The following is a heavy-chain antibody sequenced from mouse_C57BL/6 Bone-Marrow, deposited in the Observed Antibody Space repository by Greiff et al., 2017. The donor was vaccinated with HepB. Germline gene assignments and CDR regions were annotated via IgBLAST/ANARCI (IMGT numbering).Heavy chain of an antibody. CDR2: IYPGSGST. CDR1: GYTFTSYW. J-gene: IGHJ2*01. D-gene: IGHD2-5*01. CDR3: ASTPTIVTPWDY. Sequence: QVQLQQSGAELVKPGASVKMSCKASGYTFTSYWITWVKQRPGQGLEWIGDIYPGSGSTNYNEKFKSKATLTVDTSSSTAYMQLSSLTSEDSAVYYCASTPTIVTPWDYWGQGTTLTVSS. V-gene: IGHV1-55*01.